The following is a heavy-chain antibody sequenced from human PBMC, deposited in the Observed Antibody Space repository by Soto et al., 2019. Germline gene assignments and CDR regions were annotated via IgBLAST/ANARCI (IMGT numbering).Heavy chain of an antibody. J-gene: IGHJ4*02. Sequence: QLRLQESGPGLVKPSETLSLTCTVSGGSISSSSYYWGWIRQPPGKGLEWIGSIYYSGSTYYNPSLNSRVTISVDTSKNLFSLKLRSVTAADTAVFYCARYCISTSCQDYWGQGTLVTVSS. D-gene: IGHD2-2*01. CDR3: ARYCISTSCQDY. CDR2: IYYSGST. V-gene: IGHV4-39*01. CDR1: GGSISSSSYY.